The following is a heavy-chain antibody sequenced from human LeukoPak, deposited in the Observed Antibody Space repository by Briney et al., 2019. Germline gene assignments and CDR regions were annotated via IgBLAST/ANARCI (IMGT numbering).Heavy chain of an antibody. CDR2: INWNGGST. D-gene: IGHD2-15*01. CDR3: ARVHQGGGSCYSICAVGAFDI. Sequence: PGGSLRLSCAASGFTFDDYGMSWVRQAPGKGLEWVSGINWNGGSTGYADSVKGRFTISRDNAKNSLYLQMNSLRAEGTALYYCARVHQGGGSCYSICAVGAFDIWGQGTMVTVSS. CDR1: GFTFDDYG. V-gene: IGHV3-20*04. J-gene: IGHJ3*02.